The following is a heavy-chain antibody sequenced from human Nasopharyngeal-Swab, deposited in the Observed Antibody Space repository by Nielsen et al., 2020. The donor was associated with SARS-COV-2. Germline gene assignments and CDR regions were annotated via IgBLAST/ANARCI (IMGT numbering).Heavy chain of an antibody. J-gene: IGHJ4*02. CDR1: GGTFSSYA. CDR2: IIPILGIA. CDR3: AREGIAAAGPEDY. D-gene: IGHD6-13*01. Sequence: SVKVSCKASGGTFSSYAISWVRQAPGQGLEWMGRIIPILGIANYAQKFQGRVTITADKSTSTAYMELSSLRSEDTAVYYCAREGIAAAGPEDYWGQGKVVTVSS. V-gene: IGHV1-69*04.